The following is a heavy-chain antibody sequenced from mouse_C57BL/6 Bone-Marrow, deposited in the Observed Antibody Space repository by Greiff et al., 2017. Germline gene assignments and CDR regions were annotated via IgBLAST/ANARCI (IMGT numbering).Heavy chain of an antibody. J-gene: IGHJ1*03. CDR2: ISGGGGNT. Sequence: EVQLVESGGGLVKPGGSLKLSCAASGFTFSSYTMSWVRQTPGKRLQWVAAISGGGGNTYYPDSVKGRFTISRDNDKNTLYLQMSSLRSEDTALYYCARQVTTVLATKYFDVWGTGTTVTVSS. D-gene: IGHD1-1*01. CDR1: GFTFSSYT. V-gene: IGHV5-9*01. CDR3: ARQVTTVLATKYFDV.